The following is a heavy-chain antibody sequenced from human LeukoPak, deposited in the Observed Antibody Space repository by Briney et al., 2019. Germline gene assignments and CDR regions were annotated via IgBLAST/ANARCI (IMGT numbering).Heavy chain of an antibody. CDR3: ARGFEELPFDY. D-gene: IGHD1-26*01. V-gene: IGHV1-69*04. J-gene: IGHJ4*02. CDR1: GYTFTGYY. CDR2: IIPILGIA. Sequence: SVKVSCKASGYTFTGYYMHWVRQAPGQGLEWMGRIIPILGIANYAQKFQGRVTITADKSTSTAYMELSSLRSEDTAVYYCARGFEELPFDYWGQGILVTVSS.